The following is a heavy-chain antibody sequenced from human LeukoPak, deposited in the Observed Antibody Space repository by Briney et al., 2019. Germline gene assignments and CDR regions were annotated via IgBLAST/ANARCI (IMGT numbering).Heavy chain of an antibody. D-gene: IGHD2-15*01. V-gene: IGHV1-2*02. CDR1: GSTFTDYY. Sequence: ASVKVSCKASGSTFTDYYMHWVRQAPGQGLEWMGWINPNSGGTNYAQKFQGRVTMTRDTSISTAYMELSRLRSDDTAVYYCARGYEDIVVVVAAWNWFDPWGQGTLVTVSP. CDR2: INPNSGGT. J-gene: IGHJ5*02. CDR3: ARGYEDIVVVVAAWNWFDP.